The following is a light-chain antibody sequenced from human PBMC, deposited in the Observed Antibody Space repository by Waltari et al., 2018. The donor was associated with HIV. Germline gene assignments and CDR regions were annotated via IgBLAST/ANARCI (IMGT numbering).Light chain of an antibody. CDR1: SSNIGNNP. J-gene: IGLJ1*01. CDR3: AAWDDSLNSYV. Sequence: QSVLTQPPPASGTPGQRVTISCSGSSSNIGNNPVNWYQQLPGTAPKLLIYSNNRRPSGVPDRFSGSKSGTSASLAISGLQSEDEADYYCAAWDDSLNSYVFGTGTKVTVL. V-gene: IGLV1-44*01. CDR2: SNN.